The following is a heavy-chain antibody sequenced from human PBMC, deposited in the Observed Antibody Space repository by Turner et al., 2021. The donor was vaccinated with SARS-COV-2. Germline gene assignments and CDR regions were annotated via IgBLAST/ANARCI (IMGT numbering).Heavy chain of an antibody. J-gene: IGHJ6*02. V-gene: IGHV3-66*01. CDR2: IYSGGST. D-gene: IGHD3-16*01. Sequence: EVQLVESGGGLVQPGGSLRLSCAASGITVSSNYMSWVHQAPGKGLEWVSVIYSGGSTFYADSVKGRFTISRDNSKNTLYLQINSLRSEDTAVYYCARDLVSYGMDVWGQGTTVTVSS. CDR1: GITVSSNY. CDR3: ARDLVSYGMDV.